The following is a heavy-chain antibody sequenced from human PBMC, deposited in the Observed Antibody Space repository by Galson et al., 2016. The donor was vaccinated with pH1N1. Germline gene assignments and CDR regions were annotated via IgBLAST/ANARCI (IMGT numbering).Heavy chain of an antibody. J-gene: IGHJ4*02. Sequence: SLRLSCAASGFTFTSYAMHWVRQAPGKGLKWVAVILYDGTNEYYADSVKGRFTISRDKTQSTVYLQMNSLRTEDTAVYYCARDSEYSGHEGFHWAQGTLVIVSS. V-gene: IGHV3-30*04. CDR1: GFTFTSYA. CDR3: ARDSEYSGHEGFH. CDR2: ILYDGTNE. D-gene: IGHD5-12*01.